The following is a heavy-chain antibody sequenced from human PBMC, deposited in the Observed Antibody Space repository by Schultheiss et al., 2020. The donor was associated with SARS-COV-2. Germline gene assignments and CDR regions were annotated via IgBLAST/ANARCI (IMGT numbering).Heavy chain of an antibody. CDR1: GGSFSGYY. J-gene: IGHJ6*02. CDR3: ARVGPYYYGMDV. CDR2: IYYSGST. Sequence: SETLSLTCAVYGGSFSGYYWSWIRQPPGKGLEWIGSIYYSGSTYYNPSLKSRVTISVDTSKNQFSLKLSSVTAADTAVYYCARVGPYYYGMDVWGQGTTVTVSS. V-gene: IGHV4-34*01.